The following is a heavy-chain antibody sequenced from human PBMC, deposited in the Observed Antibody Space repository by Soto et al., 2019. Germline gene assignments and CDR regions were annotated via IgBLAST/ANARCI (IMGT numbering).Heavy chain of an antibody. CDR2: INPIFGTA. CDR3: ARAYNWKSGDWYFDL. Sequence: QVQLVQSGAEVEKPGASVKVSCKASGYTFTGYYMHWVRQAPGQGLEWMGWINPIFGTANYAQKFQGRVTITADESTSTAYMELSSLRSEDTAVYYCARAYNWKSGDWYFDLWGRGTLVTVSS. D-gene: IGHD1-20*01. V-gene: IGHV1-69*01. J-gene: IGHJ2*01. CDR1: GYTFTGYY.